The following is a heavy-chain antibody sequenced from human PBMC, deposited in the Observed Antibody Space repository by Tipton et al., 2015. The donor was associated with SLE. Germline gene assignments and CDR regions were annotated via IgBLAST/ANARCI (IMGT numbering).Heavy chain of an antibody. D-gene: IGHD1-14*01. V-gene: IGHV1-69*01. CDR2: IIPIFGTA. CDR1: GGTFSSYA. CDR3: ARGIAGRRRGYYYGMDV. Sequence: QVQLVQSGAEVKKPGASVKVSCKASGGTFSSYAISWVRQAPGQGLEWMGGIIPIFGTANYAQKFQGRVTITADESTSTAYMELRSLRSDDTAVYYCARGIAGRRRGYYYGMDVWGKGTTVTVSS. J-gene: IGHJ6*04.